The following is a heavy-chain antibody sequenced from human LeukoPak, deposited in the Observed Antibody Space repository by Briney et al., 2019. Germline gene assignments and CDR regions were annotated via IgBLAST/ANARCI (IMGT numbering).Heavy chain of an antibody. Sequence: GGSLRLSCAASGFTFSSYSMNWVRRAPGKGLEWVSNISSTRTTIYYADSVKGRFTISRDISKNTLYLQMSSLRAEDTAVYYCARRAGGYSHPYDYWGQGVLVTVSS. CDR2: ISSTRTTI. J-gene: IGHJ4*02. V-gene: IGHV3-48*01. CDR1: GFTFSSYS. CDR3: ARRAGGYSHPYDY. D-gene: IGHD4-23*01.